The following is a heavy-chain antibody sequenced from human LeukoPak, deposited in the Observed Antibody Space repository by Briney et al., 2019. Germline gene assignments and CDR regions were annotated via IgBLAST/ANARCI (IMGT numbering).Heavy chain of an antibody. Sequence: PSQTLSLTCTVSGGSISSGSYYWRWIRQPPGKGLEWIGYIYYSGSTNYNPSLKSRVTISVDTSKNQFSLKLSSVTAADTAVYYCARGGVRGYDVFDYWGQGTLVTVSS. J-gene: IGHJ4*02. CDR3: ARGGVRGYDVFDY. CDR1: GGSISSGSYY. CDR2: IYYSGST. V-gene: IGHV4-61*01. D-gene: IGHD5-12*01.